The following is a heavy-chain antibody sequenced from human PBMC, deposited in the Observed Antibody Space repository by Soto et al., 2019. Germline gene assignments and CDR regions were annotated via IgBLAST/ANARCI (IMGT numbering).Heavy chain of an antibody. CDR2: INAGNGNT. CDR1: GYTFTSYA. V-gene: IGHV1-3*01. Sequence: ASVKVSCKASGYTFTSYAMHWVRQAPGQRLEWMGWINAGNGNTKYSQKFQGRVTITRDTSASTAYMELSSLRSEDTAVYYCARSPSGSGFIDYWGQGTLVTVSS. J-gene: IGHJ4*02. D-gene: IGHD6-19*01. CDR3: ARSPSGSGFIDY.